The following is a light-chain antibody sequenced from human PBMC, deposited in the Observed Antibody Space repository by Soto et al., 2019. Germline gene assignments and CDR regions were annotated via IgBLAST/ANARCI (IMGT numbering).Light chain of an antibody. J-gene: IGKJ1*01. Sequence: EIVMTQSPATLSVSPGERATLFCRASQSVISNLAWYQQKPGQAPRLLIYGASVRATGIPARLSGSGSGTEFTLTISSLESADSAVYYCEQYSSWPPWTSGHGTKVEIK. CDR2: GAS. CDR1: QSVISN. CDR3: EQYSSWPPWT. V-gene: IGKV3-15*01.